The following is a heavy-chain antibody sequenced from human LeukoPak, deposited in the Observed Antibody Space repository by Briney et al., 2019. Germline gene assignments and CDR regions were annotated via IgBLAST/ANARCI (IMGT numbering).Heavy chain of an antibody. V-gene: IGHV4-34*01. Sequence: SETLSLNCAVYGGSFSGYYWSWIRQPPGKGLEWIGEINHSGSTNYNPSLKSRVTISVDTSKNQFSLKLSSVTAADTAVYYCARRVSVAGTRSFDYWGQGTLVTVSS. CDR1: GGSFSGYY. CDR2: INHSGST. CDR3: ARRVSVAGTRSFDY. D-gene: IGHD6-19*01. J-gene: IGHJ4*02.